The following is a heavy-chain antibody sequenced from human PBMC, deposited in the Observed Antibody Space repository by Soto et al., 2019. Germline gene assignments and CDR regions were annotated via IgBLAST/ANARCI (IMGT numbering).Heavy chain of an antibody. Sequence: PGGSLRLSCAASGFTFSSYAMSWVRQAPGKGLEWVSAISGSGGSTYYADSVKGRFTISRDNSKNTLYLQMNSLRAEDKAVYYCAKPVGFVAGAGTPRYYYGMDVWGQGTTVTVSS. CDR2: ISGSGGST. V-gene: IGHV3-23*01. J-gene: IGHJ6*02. CDR3: AKPVGFVAGAGTPRYYYGMDV. CDR1: GFTFSSYA. D-gene: IGHD6-19*01.